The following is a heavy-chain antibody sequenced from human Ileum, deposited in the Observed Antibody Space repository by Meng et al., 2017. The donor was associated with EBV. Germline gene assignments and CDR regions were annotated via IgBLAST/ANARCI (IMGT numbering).Heavy chain of an antibody. Sequence: QVLLHVPGPGVVIPSVPVSLTRLDSVGTVHRLPSCMSVRQPPVEVLECIRQIYHSGATNYNPSLKSRVTISVDTSENQFSLELNSVTAADTAVYYCARIPYGDIYSAYFDYWSPGTLVIVSS. CDR3: ARIPYGDIYSAYFDY. J-gene: IGHJ4*02. CDR1: VGTVHRLPS. D-gene: IGHD2-21*02. V-gene: IGHV4-4*02. CDR2: IYHSGAT.